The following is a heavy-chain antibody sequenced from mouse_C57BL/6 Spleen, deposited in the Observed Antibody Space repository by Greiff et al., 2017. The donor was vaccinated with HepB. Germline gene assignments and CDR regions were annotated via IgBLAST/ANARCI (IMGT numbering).Heavy chain of an antibody. CDR1: GFTFSDYG. Sequence: EVKLVESGGGLVKPGGSLKLSCAASGFTFSDYGMHWVRQAPEKGLEWVAYISSGSSTIYYADTVKGRFTISRDNAKNTLFLQMTSLRSEDTAMYYCARNYYGSSGSWFAYWGQGTLVTVSA. J-gene: IGHJ3*01. CDR3: ARNYYGSSGSWFAY. V-gene: IGHV5-17*01. D-gene: IGHD1-1*01. CDR2: ISSGSSTI.